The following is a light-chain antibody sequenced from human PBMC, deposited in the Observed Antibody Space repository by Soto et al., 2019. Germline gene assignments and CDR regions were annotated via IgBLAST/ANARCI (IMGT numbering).Light chain of an antibody. J-gene: IGLJ1*01. CDR3: RSYSLSXAYL. Sequence: QSSLSQPASVSGSPGQSITISCTGTSSDVGGYDYFSWYQLHPGKSPKLMVFEVNNRPSGVSYRFSGSKSGNTASLTISGLQAEDEADYFCRSYSLSXAYLLGTGTKVXV. CDR1: SSDVGGYDY. CDR2: EVN. V-gene: IGLV2-14*01.